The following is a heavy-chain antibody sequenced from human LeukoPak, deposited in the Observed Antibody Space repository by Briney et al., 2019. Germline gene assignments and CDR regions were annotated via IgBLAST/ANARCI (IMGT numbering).Heavy chain of an antibody. Sequence: GGSLRLSCAASGFTFSSYWMHWVRQAPGKGLVWVSRINTDGSSTSYADSVKGRFTISRDNAKNSLYLQMNSLRAEDTAVYYCARGSEAYYDFWSGYLYFDYWGQGTLVTVSS. CDR2: INTDGSST. CDR1: GFTFSSYW. D-gene: IGHD3-3*01. CDR3: ARGSEAYYDFWSGYLYFDY. V-gene: IGHV3-74*01. J-gene: IGHJ4*02.